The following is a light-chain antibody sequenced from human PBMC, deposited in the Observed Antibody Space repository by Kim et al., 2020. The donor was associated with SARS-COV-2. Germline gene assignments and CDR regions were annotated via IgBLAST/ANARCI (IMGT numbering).Light chain of an antibody. J-gene: IGLJ1*01. V-gene: IGLV3-19*01. CDR3: NSRDSSGTLYV. CDR1: SLRSYY. Sequence: SSELTQDPAVSVALGQTVRITCQGDSLRSYYASWYQQKPGQATVLVIYGKNKRRTGITDRFYGSSTGNTASLTITGAQAEDEADYYCNSRDSSGTLYVLG. CDR2: GKN.